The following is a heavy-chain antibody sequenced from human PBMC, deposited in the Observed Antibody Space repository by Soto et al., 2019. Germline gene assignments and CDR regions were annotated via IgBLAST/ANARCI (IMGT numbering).Heavy chain of an antibody. Sequence: QVQLQESGPGLVKPSETLSLTCAVSGVSISTYYWTWIRHPAGKGLEWIGRIYPNGSPNYNPSLKRRVTRSVDPSKNHFSLNLRSVTAADTAVYYCARVGMIGTILGSWFDPWGRGTLVTVSS. CDR2: IYPNGSP. D-gene: IGHD2-21*01. CDR1: GVSISTYY. J-gene: IGHJ5*02. CDR3: ARVGMIGTILGSWFDP. V-gene: IGHV4-4*07.